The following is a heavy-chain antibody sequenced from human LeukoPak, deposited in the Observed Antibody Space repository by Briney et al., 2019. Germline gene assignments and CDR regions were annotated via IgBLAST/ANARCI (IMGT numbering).Heavy chain of an antibody. Sequence: GGSLSLSCAASGFPFSTYGMHWVRQAPGKGLEGVAFIWYDGSNKYYADSVTGRFTISRDNYKNTLFLQMDSLRVEDTAVYYCAREVTKDVFEIWGEKTNVTL. CDR3: AREVTKDVFEI. CDR2: IWYDGSNK. J-gene: IGHJ3*02. V-gene: IGHV3-33*01. CDR1: GFPFSTYG. D-gene: IGHD4-17*01.